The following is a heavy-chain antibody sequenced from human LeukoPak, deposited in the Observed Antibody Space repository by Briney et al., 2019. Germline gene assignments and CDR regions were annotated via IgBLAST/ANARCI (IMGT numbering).Heavy chain of an antibody. CDR2: IYRTGST. CDR1: GYSINSGYY. J-gene: IGHJ5*02. D-gene: IGHD2-2*01. Sequence: SETLSLTCTVSGYSINSGYYWVWIRQPPGKGLEWIGSIYRTGSTNYNPSLKSRVTISVDTSKNQFSLKLSSVTAADTAVYYCARASYQLWANWFDPWGQGTLVTVSS. V-gene: IGHV4-38-2*02. CDR3: ARASYQLWANWFDP.